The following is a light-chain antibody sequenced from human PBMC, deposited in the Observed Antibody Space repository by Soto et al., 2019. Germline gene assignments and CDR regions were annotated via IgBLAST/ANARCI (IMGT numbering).Light chain of an antibody. CDR2: EVS. CDR1: SSDVGGYKY. J-gene: IGLJ2*01. CDR3: SSYTSSSTVV. Sequence: QSVLTQPASVSGSPGQSITISCTGTSSDVGGYKYVSWYQQHPGKAPKLMIYEVSNRPSGVSNRFSGSKSGNTASLTISGRQDEDEADYYCSSYTSSSTVVFGGGTKLTVL. V-gene: IGLV2-14*01.